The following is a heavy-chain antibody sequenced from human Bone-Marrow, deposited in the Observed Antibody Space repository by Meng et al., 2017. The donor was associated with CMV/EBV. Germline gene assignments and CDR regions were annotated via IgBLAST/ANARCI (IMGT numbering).Heavy chain of an antibody. CDR3: ARVRFLEWLLSEYYFDY. CDR2: IYYSGST. Sequence: GSISSYYWSWIRQPPGKGLEWIGYIYYSGSTNYNPSLKSRVTISVGTSKNQFSLKLSSVTAADTAVYYCARVRFLEWLLSEYYFDYWGQGTLVTVSS. CDR1: GSISSYY. J-gene: IGHJ4*02. V-gene: IGHV4-59*01. D-gene: IGHD3-3*01.